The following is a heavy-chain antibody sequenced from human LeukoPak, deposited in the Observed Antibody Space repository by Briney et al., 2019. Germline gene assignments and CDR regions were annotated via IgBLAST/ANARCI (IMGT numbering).Heavy chain of an antibody. D-gene: IGHD6-19*01. J-gene: IGHJ4*02. Sequence: PGGSLRLSCAASGFTFSSYAMHWVRQPPGKGLEWVSAISGSGGSTYYADSMRGRFPISRDNSKNTLYLQMNSLRAEDTAVYYCAKGGNSGWYFDYWGQGTLVTVSS. CDR3: AKGGNSGWYFDY. CDR2: ISGSGGST. CDR1: GFTFSSYA. V-gene: IGHV3-23*01.